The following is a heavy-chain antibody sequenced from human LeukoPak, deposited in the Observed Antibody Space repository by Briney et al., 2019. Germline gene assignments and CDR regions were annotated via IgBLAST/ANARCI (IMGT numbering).Heavy chain of an antibody. CDR2: IIPILGIA. CDR3: ARDLPLYGGFDY. CDR1: GGTFSSYA. D-gene: IGHD2-15*01. J-gene: IGHJ4*02. Sequence: SVKVSCKASGGTFSSYAISWVRQAPGQGLEWMGRIIPILGIANYAQKFQSRVTITADKSTSTAYMELSSLRSEDTAVYYCARDLPLYGGFDYWGQGTLVTVSS. V-gene: IGHV1-69*04.